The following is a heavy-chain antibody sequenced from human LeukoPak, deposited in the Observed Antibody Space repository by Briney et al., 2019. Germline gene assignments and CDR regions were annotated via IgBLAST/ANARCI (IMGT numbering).Heavy chain of an antibody. CDR1: GFTFSNAW. Sequence: GGSLRLSCAASGFTFSNAWMSWVRQAPGKGLEWVANIKQDGSEKYYVDSVKGRFTISRDNAKSSLYLQMNSLRAEDTAVYYCAIRFIDYWGQGTLVTVSS. J-gene: IGHJ4*02. CDR2: IKQDGSEK. V-gene: IGHV3-7*01. CDR3: AIRFIDY.